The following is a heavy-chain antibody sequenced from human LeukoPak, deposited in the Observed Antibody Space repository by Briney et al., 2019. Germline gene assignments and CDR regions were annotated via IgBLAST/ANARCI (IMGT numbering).Heavy chain of an antibody. CDR1: GYTFTGYY. D-gene: IGHD2-15*01. V-gene: IGHV1-2*02. CDR2: INPNSGGT. J-gene: IGHJ4*02. CDR3: AREEGGGSCYDY. Sequence: ASVKVSCKASGYTFTGYYMHWVRQAPGQGLEWMGWINPNSGGTNYAQKFQGKVTMTRDTSISTAYMELSRLRSDDTAVYYCAREEGGGSCYDYWGQGTLVTVSS.